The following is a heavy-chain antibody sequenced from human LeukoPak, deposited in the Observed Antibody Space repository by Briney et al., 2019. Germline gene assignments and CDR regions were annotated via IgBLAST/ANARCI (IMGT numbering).Heavy chain of an antibody. J-gene: IGHJ6*02. D-gene: IGHD5-18*01. CDR2: IYSGGST. Sequence: PGGSLRLSCAAPGFTVSSNYMSWVRQAPGKGLEWVSVIYSGGSTYYADSVKGRFTISRDNSKNTLYLQMNSLRAEDTAVYYCAREWGEDTAMVRTRHVNYGMDVWGQGTTVTVSS. CDR1: GFTVSSNY. CDR3: AREWGEDTAMVRTRHVNYGMDV. V-gene: IGHV3-66*01.